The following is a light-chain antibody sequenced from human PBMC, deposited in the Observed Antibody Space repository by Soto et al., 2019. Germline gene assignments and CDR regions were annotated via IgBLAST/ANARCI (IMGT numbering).Light chain of an antibody. J-gene: IGKJ4*01. V-gene: IGKV3-15*01. CDR1: QSVSSN. CDR3: QHYNNWPPLT. Sequence: EIVMTQSPATLPVSPGETATLSCRTSQSVSSNLAWYQKKPGQAPMLLIHGASTRATGIPPRFSGSGSGTEFTLTISILQYEDVVVYYGQHYNNWPPLTFGGGNKVEMK. CDR2: GAS.